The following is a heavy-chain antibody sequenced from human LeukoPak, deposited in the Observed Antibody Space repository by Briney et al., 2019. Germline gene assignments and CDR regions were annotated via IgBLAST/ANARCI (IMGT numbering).Heavy chain of an antibody. CDR1: GFTVSSNY. CDR2: IYSGGST. Sequence: GGSLRLSCAASGFTVSSNYMSWVRQAPGKGLEWVSVIYSGGSTYYADSVKGRFTISRDNSKNTLYLQMNSLRAEDTAVYYCARHGSITTFRGRLRYYYMDVWGKGTTVTISS. D-gene: IGHD3-10*01. V-gene: IGHV3-53*01. CDR3: ARHGSITTFRGRLRYYYMDV. J-gene: IGHJ6*03.